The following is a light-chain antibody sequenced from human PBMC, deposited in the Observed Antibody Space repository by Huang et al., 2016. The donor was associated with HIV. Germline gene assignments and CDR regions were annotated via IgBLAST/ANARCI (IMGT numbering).Light chain of an antibody. V-gene: IGKV3D-11*01. J-gene: IGKJ1*01. CDR1: QAMSDY. Sequence: EIVLTQSPATLSLSPGATATPSCRASQAMSDYFAWYQQKPGQAPRLLIFDASNRATGIPPRFSGSGSGTDFTLTISSLEPDDFAVYYCQHRGTFGQGTKVEVK. CDR2: DAS. CDR3: QHRGT.